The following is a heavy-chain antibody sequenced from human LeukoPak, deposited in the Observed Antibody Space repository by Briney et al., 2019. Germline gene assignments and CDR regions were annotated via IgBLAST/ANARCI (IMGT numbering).Heavy chain of an antibody. J-gene: IGHJ4*02. Sequence: GGSLRLSCAASGFTFSSCAMSWVRQAPGKGLEWVSAISGSGGSTYYADSVKGRFTISRDNSKNTLYLQMNSLRAEDTAVYYCAKDLEDIVVVPAALLFDYWGQGTLVTVSS. D-gene: IGHD2-2*01. V-gene: IGHV3-23*01. CDR1: GFTFSSCA. CDR2: ISGSGGST. CDR3: AKDLEDIVVVPAALLFDY.